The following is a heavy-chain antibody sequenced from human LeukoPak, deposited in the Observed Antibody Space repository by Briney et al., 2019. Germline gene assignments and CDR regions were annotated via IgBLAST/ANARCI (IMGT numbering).Heavy chain of an antibody. Sequence: GGSLRLSCAASGFTFSTNGMHWVRQAPGKGLEWVAVIWYDGSNKYYAESVKGRFTISRDNSKNTLYLQMSSLRAEDTAVYYCARAPYTSGWYRGDNDYWGQGTLVTVSS. CDR3: ARAPYTSGWYRGDNDY. CDR2: IWYDGSNK. V-gene: IGHV3-33*01. J-gene: IGHJ4*02. CDR1: GFTFSTNG. D-gene: IGHD6-19*01.